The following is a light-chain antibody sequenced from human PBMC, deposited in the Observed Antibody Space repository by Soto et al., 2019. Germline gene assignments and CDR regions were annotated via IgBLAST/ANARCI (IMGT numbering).Light chain of an antibody. CDR2: GAS. CDR3: QQYGRSPLT. V-gene: IGKV3-20*01. CDR1: QSVSSSS. Sequence: EIVLTQSPATLSLSPGERATLSCRGSQSVSSSSLAWFQQKPGQAPRLLIYGASSRATGIPDRFSGSGSGTDFTLTISRLEPEDFAVYHCQQYGRSPLTFGGGTKVDIK. J-gene: IGKJ4*01.